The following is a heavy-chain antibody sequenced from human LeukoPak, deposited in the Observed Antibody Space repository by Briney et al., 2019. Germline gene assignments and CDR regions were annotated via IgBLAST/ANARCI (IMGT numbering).Heavy chain of an antibody. J-gene: IGHJ4*02. Sequence: ASVKVSCKASGYTFTGYYMHWVRQAPGQGLEWMGWINPNSGGTNYAQKFQGRVTMTRDTSISTAYMELSRLRSDDTAVYYCATNSGSYSGPFDYWGQGTLVTVSS. V-gene: IGHV1-2*02. CDR3: ATNSGSYSGPFDY. CDR1: GYTFTGYY. CDR2: INPNSGGT. D-gene: IGHD1-26*01.